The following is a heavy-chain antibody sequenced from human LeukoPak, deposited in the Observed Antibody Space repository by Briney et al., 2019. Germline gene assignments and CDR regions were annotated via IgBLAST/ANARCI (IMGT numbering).Heavy chain of an antibody. CDR2: ISGSGGST. CDR1: GFTFSSYT. J-gene: IGHJ4*02. Sequence: GGSLRLSCAASGFTFSSYTMSWVRQAPGKGLEGVSAISGSGGSTYYADSVKGRFTISRDNSKNTLYLQMNSLRAEDTAVYYCAKMGSGSSAGFDYWGQGTLVTVSS. D-gene: IGHD1-26*01. CDR3: AKMGSGSSAGFDY. V-gene: IGHV3-23*01.